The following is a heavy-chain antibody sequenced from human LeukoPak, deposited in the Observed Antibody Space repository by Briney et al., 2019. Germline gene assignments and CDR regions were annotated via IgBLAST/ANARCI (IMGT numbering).Heavy chain of an antibody. D-gene: IGHD2-21*01. Sequence: GESLKISCKGSGYSFSSYWIGWVRQMPGKDLEWMGIIYPGDSDTRYSPSFQGQVTISADKYVSTAYLQWSSLKASDIAIYYCARHRGGNYYDASDYWGQGTLVTVSS. J-gene: IGHJ4*02. V-gene: IGHV5-51*01. CDR3: ARHRGGNYYDASDY. CDR2: IYPGDSDT. CDR1: GYSFSSYW.